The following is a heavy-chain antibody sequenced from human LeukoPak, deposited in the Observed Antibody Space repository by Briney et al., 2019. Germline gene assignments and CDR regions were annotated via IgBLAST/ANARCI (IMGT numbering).Heavy chain of an antibody. J-gene: IGHJ4*02. Sequence: PSETLSLTCTVSGGSISSYYWSWIRQPPGKGLEWLGYIYYSGSTNYNPSLKSRVTISVDTSKNQFSLKLSSVTAADTAVYYCAREDSPALYSSGQNRGGFDYWGQGTLVTVSS. V-gene: IGHV4-59*12. CDR2: IYYSGST. CDR1: GGSISSYY. CDR3: AREDSPALYSSGQNRGGFDY. D-gene: IGHD6-19*01.